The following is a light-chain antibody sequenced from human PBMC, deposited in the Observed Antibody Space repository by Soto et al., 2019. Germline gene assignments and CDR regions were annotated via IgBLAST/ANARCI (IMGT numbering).Light chain of an antibody. CDR2: EVN. Sequence: QSALTQPASVSGSPGQSITISCTGTSSDVGSCNCVSWYQQHPGKDPTLMIYEVNKRPSGVSNRFSGSKAGNTASLTISGLQAEDEADYYCCSSVGSPNWVFGGGTKVTVL. CDR1: SSDVGSCNC. J-gene: IGLJ3*02. CDR3: CSSVGSPNWV. V-gene: IGLV2-23*02.